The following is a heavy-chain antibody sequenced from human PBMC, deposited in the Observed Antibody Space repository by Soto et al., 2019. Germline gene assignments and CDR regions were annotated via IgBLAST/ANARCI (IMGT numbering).Heavy chain of an antibody. CDR1: GLPFINYA. J-gene: IGHJ6*02. V-gene: IGHV3-23*01. CDR2: ISGSGGST. CDR3: AKVHYYDGSGSYHYYGMDV. D-gene: IGHD3-22*01. Sequence: GGSMRLSCAAPGLPFINYAMSWVRQAPGKGLEWVSAISGSGGSTYYADSVNGRFTISRDNTKNTLYLQMNSLRADDTAVYYCAKVHYYDGSGSYHYYGMDVWGQGTTVTVSS.